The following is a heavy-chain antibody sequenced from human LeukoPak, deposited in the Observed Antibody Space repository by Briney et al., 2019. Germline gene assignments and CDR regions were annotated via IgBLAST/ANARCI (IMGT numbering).Heavy chain of an antibody. V-gene: IGHV3-33*06. CDR3: AKDAQRGFDYSNSLEN. CDR2: IWNDGSSQ. J-gene: IGHJ4*02. D-gene: IGHD4-11*01. Sequence: PGGSLRLSCAVSGFTFSDYNMKWVRQAPGKGLEWVAVIWNDGSSQYYADSVKGRFTVSRDNSQNTVYLQMNSLRPEDTAVYYCAKDAQRGFDYSNSLENWGQGTLVTVSS. CDR1: GFTFSDYN.